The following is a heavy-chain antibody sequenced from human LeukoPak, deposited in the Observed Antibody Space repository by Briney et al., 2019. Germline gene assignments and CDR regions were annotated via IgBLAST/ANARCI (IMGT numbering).Heavy chain of an antibody. CDR1: GASINSYS. CDR3: ARVREYGSGSYSYKWFDP. CDR2: IYYSRST. D-gene: IGHD3-10*01. Sequence: PSETLSLTCTVSGASINSYSWSWIRQPPGKGLEWIGYIYYSRSTNYNPSLKSRVTISVDTSKNQFSLKLRSVTAADTAVYYCARVREYGSGSYSYKWFDPWGQGTLVTVSS. J-gene: IGHJ5*02. V-gene: IGHV4-59*01.